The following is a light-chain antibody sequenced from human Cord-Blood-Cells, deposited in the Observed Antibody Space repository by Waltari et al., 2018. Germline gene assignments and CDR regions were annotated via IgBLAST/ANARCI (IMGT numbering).Light chain of an antibody. V-gene: IGKV3-20*01. Sequence: EIVLTQSPGTLSLSPGERATLSCRARQSVSSSYLAWYQQKPGQAPRLLIYGASSRATGSADRFSGSGSGTDFTLTISRLEPEDLAVYYCQQYGSSPYTFGQVTKLEIK. J-gene: IGKJ2*01. CDR1: QSVSSSY. CDR3: QQYGSSPYT. CDR2: GAS.